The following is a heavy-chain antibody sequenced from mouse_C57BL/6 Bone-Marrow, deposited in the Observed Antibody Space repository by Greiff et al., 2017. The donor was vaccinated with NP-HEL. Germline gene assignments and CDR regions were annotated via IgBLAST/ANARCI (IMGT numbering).Heavy chain of an antibody. CDR1: GYTFTTYW. Sequence: KESCKASGYTFTTYWMQWVKQRPGQGLEWIGEIDPSDSYTNYNQKFKGKATLTVDTSSSTANMQLSSLTSEDSAVYYCARKAYYGRSYEFAYGGQGTLVTVSA. CDR2: IDPSDSYT. D-gene: IGHD1-1*01. J-gene: IGHJ3*01. CDR3: ARKAYYGRSYEFAY. V-gene: IGHV1-50*01.